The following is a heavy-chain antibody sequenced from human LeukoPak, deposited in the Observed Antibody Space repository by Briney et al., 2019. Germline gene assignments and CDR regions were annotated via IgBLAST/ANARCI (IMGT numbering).Heavy chain of an antibody. CDR1: GGSISSSSYY. CDR3: ARQSGPYASRWFDY. Sequence: PSETLSLTCTVSGGSISSSSYYWGWIRQPPGKGLEWIGSIYYSVSTYYNPSLESRVTISVDTSKNQFSLKLSSVTAADTAVYYCARQSGPYASRWFDYWGQGTLVTVSS. D-gene: IGHD6-13*01. J-gene: IGHJ4*02. V-gene: IGHV4-39*01. CDR2: IYYSVST.